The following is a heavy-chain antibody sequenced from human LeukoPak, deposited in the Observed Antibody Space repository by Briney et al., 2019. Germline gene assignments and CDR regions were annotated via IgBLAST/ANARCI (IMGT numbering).Heavy chain of an antibody. D-gene: IGHD3-22*01. V-gene: IGHV4-34*01. CDR1: GGSFSGYY. J-gene: IGHJ3*02. Sequence: PSETLSLTCAVYGGSFSGYYWSWIRQPPGKGLEWIGEINHSGSTNYNPSLKSRVTISVDTSKNQFSLKLSSVTAADTAVYYCARSGYYDSSGYYYRSPRGAFDIWGQGTMVTVSS. CDR3: ARSGYYDSSGYYYRSPRGAFDI. CDR2: INHSGST.